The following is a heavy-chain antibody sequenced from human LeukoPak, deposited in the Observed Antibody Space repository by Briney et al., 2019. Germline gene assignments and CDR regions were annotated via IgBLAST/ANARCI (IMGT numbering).Heavy chain of an antibody. CDR1: GASISNYY. J-gene: IGHJ4*02. CDR3: ARKSATGQLDY. V-gene: IGHV4-4*07. Sequence: SETLSLTCTVSGASISNYYWTRIRQPAGKGLEWIGRIHNSASPNYNPSLKSRVTLSIDTSKNQVSLKLTSVTAADTAVYYCARKSATGQLDYWGQGTVVTVSS. CDR2: IHNSASP. D-gene: IGHD1-1*01.